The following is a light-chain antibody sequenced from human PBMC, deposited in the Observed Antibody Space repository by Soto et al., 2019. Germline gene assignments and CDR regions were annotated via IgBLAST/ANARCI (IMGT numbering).Light chain of an antibody. V-gene: IGLV2-11*01. Sequence: QSALTQPASVSGSPGQSITISCTGTSSDVGGYDYVSWFQQYPGKAPELMIYDVSKRPSGIPDRFSGSKSGNTASLTISGLQAEDEADYYCCSYAGSYTYVFGTGTKVTVL. CDR2: DVS. CDR3: CSYAGSYTYV. CDR1: SSDVGGYDY. J-gene: IGLJ1*01.